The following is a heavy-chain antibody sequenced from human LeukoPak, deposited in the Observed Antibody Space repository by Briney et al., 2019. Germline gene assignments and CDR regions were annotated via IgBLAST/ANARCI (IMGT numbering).Heavy chain of an antibody. D-gene: IGHD3-22*01. Sequence: SETLSLTCTVSGGSISSYYWSWVRQPPGKGLEWIGYIYYSGSTNYNPSLKSRVTISVDTSKNQFSLKLSSVTAADTAVYYCARVMFAMYYYDSSGYYFDCWGQGTLVTVSS. CDR3: ARVMFAMYYYDSSGYYFDC. CDR2: IYYSGST. CDR1: GGSISSYY. V-gene: IGHV4-59*01. J-gene: IGHJ4*02.